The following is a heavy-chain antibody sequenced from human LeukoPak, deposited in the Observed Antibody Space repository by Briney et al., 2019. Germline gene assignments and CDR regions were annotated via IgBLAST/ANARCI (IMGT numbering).Heavy chain of an antibody. CDR2: ISYDGSNK. D-gene: IGHD1-26*01. J-gene: IGHJ5*02. Sequence: GGSLRLSCAASGFTFSSYAMHWVRQAPGEGLEWVAVISYDGSNKYYADSVKGRFTISRDNSKNTLYLQMNSLRAEDTAVYYCARDRGVGAISPINLFDPWGQGTLVTISS. CDR1: GFTFSSYA. V-gene: IGHV3-30-3*01. CDR3: ARDRGVGAISPINLFDP.